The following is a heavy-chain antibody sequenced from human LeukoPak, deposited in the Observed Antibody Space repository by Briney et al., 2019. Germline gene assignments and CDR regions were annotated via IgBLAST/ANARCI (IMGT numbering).Heavy chain of an antibody. CDR2: ISGSSVYI. D-gene: IGHD3-10*02. CDR3: ARGLGSSNYDVGNL. J-gene: IGHJ5*02. V-gene: IGHV3-21*01. CDR1: EFTFSNYA. Sequence: GGSLRLSCAASEFTFSNYAMNWARQAPGKGLEWVSAISGSSVYIYYADSVKGRFTISRDNAKNSLFLQMNSLRAEDTAVYYCARGLGSSNYDVGNLWGQGTLVTVSS.